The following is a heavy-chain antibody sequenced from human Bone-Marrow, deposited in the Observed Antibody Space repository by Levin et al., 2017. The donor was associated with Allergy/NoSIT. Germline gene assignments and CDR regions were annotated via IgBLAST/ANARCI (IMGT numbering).Heavy chain of an antibody. CDR1: GGSVSSGSYY. CDR3: ARETGGDWESY. CDR2: IYYSGST. D-gene: IGHD1-26*01. J-gene: IGHJ4*02. V-gene: IGHV4-61*01. Sequence: SQTLSLTCTVSGGSVSSGSYYWSWIRQPPGKGLEWIGYIYYSGSTNYNPSLKSRVTISVDTSKNQFSLKLSSVTAADTAVYYCARETGGDWESYWGQGTLVTVSS.